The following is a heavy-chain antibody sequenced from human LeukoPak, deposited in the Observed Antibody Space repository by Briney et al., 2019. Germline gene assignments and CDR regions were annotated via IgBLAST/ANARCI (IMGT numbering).Heavy chain of an antibody. CDR2: IYNTGST. V-gene: IGHV4-61*02. D-gene: IGHD1-14*01. CDR1: GASISSESYY. J-gene: IGHJ5*01. Sequence: SQTLSLTCTVSGASISSESYYWTWIRQPAGKGLEWIGRIYNTGSTKYNPSLKSRVTISIDTSKNQFSLKLNSVTAADAAVYYCARVMAVKPDWFDSWGQGTLVTVSS. CDR3: ARVMAVKPDWFDS.